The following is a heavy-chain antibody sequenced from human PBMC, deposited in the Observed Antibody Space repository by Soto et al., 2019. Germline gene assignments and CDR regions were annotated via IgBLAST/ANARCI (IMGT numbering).Heavy chain of an antibody. D-gene: IGHD3-9*01. CDR3: AKDRGVLRYFDWLLPDAFDI. CDR1: GFTFSSYA. J-gene: IGHJ3*02. V-gene: IGHV3-23*01. Sequence: HPWGSLRLSCAASGFTFSSYAMSWVRQAPGKGLEWVSAISGSGGSTYYADSVKGRFTISRDNSKNTLYLQMNSLRAEDTAVYYCAKDRGVLRYFDWLLPDAFDIWGQGTMVTVSS. CDR2: ISGSGGST.